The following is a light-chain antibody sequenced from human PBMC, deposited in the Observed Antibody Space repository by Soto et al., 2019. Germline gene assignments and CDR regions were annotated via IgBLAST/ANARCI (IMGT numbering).Light chain of an antibody. Sequence: AIQMTQSPSSLSASVGDRVTITCRASQGIRNDLGWYQQKPGKAPKLLIFAASTLQTEVPSRFSGSGSGTDFTLTIGSLQPEDFATYYCLQDYNYPWTFGQGTKVEIE. J-gene: IGKJ1*01. V-gene: IGKV1-6*01. CDR1: QGIRND. CDR2: AAS. CDR3: LQDYNYPWT.